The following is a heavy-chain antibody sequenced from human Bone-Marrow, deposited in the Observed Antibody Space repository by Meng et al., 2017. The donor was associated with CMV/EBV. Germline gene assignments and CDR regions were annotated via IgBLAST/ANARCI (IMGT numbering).Heavy chain of an antibody. Sequence: SETLSLTCSVSGGSTNVYYWSWIRQPPGKGLQWIGYSHHSGSTNYNPSLRSRVTISVDTSKKQFSLKLTSVTAADTAMYYCTRGRRMYSTSWLPFDYWGQGTLVTVSS. CDR2: SHHSGST. J-gene: IGHJ4*02. D-gene: IGHD6-13*01. V-gene: IGHV4-59*12. CDR3: TRGRRMYSTSWLPFDY. CDR1: GGSTNVYY.